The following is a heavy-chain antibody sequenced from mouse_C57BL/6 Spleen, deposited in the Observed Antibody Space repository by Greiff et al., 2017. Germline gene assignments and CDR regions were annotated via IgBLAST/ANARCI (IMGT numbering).Heavy chain of an antibody. CDR1: GYTFTDYE. V-gene: IGHV1-15*01. J-gene: IGHJ2*01. CDR3: TRGFLLDY. CDR2: IDPETGGT. Sequence: VKLVESGAELVRPGASVTLSCKASGYTFTDYEMHWVKQTPVHGLEWIGAIDPETGGTAYNQKCKGKAILTADKSSSTAYMKLRSLTSEDSAVYYCTRGFLLDYWGQGTTLTVSS. D-gene: IGHD1-1*01.